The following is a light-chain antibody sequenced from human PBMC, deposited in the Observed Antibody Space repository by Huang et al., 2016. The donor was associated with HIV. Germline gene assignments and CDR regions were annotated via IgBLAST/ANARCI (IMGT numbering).Light chain of an antibody. CDR2: DAS. Sequence: IVMTQSPATLSVSPGERATLSCRASRSISTNLAWYQQRRGQVPRLLIYDASTRATGVPARFSGSGSGTEFILTISSLQSEDFAVYFCQQYNNWPPEGTFGPGTRVDMK. CDR1: RSISTN. J-gene: IGKJ3*01. CDR3: QQYNNWPPEGT. V-gene: IGKV3-15*01.